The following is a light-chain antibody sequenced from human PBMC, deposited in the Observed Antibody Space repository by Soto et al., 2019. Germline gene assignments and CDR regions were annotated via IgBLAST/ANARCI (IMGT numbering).Light chain of an antibody. CDR3: QQYDNRLT. V-gene: IGKV1-33*01. J-gene: IGKJ4*01. CDR2: DAS. CDR1: QDIRNS. Sequence: DIQMTQSPSSLSASVGDRVTITCQASQDIRNSLNWYQQQPGKAPKLLIYDASNLEAGVPSRFSGSGSGTDFTFTINSVQPEDIATYYCQQYDNRLTFGGGTKVDMK.